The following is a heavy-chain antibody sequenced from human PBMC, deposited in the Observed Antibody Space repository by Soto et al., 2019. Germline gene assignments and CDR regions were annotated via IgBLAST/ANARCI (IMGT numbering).Heavy chain of an antibody. CDR2: ISAYNGNK. J-gene: IGHJ4*02. Sequence: QVQLVQSGAEVKKPGASVKVSCKASGYTFTSYGISWVRQAPGQGLEWMGWISAYNGNKNYAQKLQGRVTMTTDTSTSTAYMELRSLRSDDTAVYYCARDSEEFWSGYYTQLDYWGQGTLVTVSS. V-gene: IGHV1-18*01. CDR1: GYTFTSYG. CDR3: ARDSEEFWSGYYTQLDY. D-gene: IGHD3-3*01.